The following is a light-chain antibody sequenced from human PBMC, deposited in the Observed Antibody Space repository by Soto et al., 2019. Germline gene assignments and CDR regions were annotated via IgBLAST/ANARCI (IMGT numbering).Light chain of an antibody. CDR1: SRDVGGYKH. CDR3: NSQSSNGIRV. Sequence: QSALTQPASGSGSPGQSITISCTGTSRDVGGYKHVSWYQHHPGKAPKLMIYEVSNRPSGVSDRFSGSKSGYSASLTISGLQADDEADYYCNSQSSNGIRVFGTGTKLTVL. CDR2: EVS. V-gene: IGLV2-14*01. J-gene: IGLJ1*01.